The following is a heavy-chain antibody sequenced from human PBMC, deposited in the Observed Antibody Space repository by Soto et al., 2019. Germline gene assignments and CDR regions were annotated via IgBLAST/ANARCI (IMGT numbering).Heavy chain of an antibody. J-gene: IGHJ4*02. CDR3: ATELRYLEWFTRPDY. V-gene: IGHV3-53*01. CDR1: GFTVSSNY. CDR2: IYSGGST. D-gene: IGHD3-3*01. Sequence: GGSLRLSCAASGFTVSSNYMSWVRQAPGKGLEWVSVIYSGGSTYYADSVKGRFTISRDNSKNTLYLQMNSLRAEDTAVYYCATELRYLEWFTRPDYWGQGTLVTVSS.